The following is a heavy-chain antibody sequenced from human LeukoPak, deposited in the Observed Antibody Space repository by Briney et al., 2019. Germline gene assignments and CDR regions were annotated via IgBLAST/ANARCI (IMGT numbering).Heavy chain of an antibody. CDR1: GFTLNNFC. J-gene: IGHJ4*02. CDR2: ISYDGSNK. CDR3: ATDHVFHYGAFRAY. V-gene: IGHV3-30*03. Sequence: PGGSLRLSCPASGFTLNNFCMYLLRQAPGKGLEWVAVISYDGSNKYSADSVKGRFTISRDNSKNTLYLQMNSLRPEDTAVYYCATDHVFHYGAFRAYWRRGTLVTVSS. D-gene: IGHD4-17*01.